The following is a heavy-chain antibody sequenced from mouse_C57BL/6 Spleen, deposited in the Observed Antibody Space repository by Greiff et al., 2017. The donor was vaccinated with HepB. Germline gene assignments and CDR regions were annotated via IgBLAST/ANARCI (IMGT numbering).Heavy chain of an antibody. D-gene: IGHD2-4*01. CDR2: IYPGSGST. CDR3: ARIDYDYCAMDY. J-gene: IGHJ4*01. CDR1: GYTFTSYW. Sequence: VQLQQPGAELVKPGASVKMSCKASGYTFTSYWITWVKQRPGQGLEWIGDIYPGSGSTNYNEKFKSKATLTVDTSSSTAYMQLSSLTSEDSAVYYCARIDYDYCAMDYWGQGTSVTVSS. V-gene: IGHV1-55*01.